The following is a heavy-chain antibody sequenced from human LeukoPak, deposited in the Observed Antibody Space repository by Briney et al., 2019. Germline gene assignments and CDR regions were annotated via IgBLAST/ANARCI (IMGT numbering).Heavy chain of an antibody. J-gene: IGHJ4*02. CDR3: ARSIPEAGRLLGY. V-gene: IGHV6-1*01. Sequence: SQTLSLTCAISGDSDSNNSATWNWVRQSPSRGLEWLGRTYYRSKWCYDYAVSVKSRITINPDTSKNQFSLQLNSVTPEDTAVYYCARSIPEAGRLLGYWGQGTLVTVSS. CDR2: TYYRSKWCY. CDR1: GDSDSNNSAT. D-gene: IGHD6-13*01.